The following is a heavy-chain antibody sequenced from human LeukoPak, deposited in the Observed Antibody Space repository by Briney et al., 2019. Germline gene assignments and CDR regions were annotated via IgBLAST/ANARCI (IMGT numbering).Heavy chain of an antibody. CDR2: IYYSGST. Sequence: SETLSLTCTVSGGSISSGGYYWSWIRQHPGKGLEWIGYIYYSGSTYYNPSLKSRVTISVDTSKNHFFLKLSSVTAADTAVYYCARDRAYSSGGSCYSGGMDVWGKGTTVTVSS. CDR3: ARDRAYSSGGSCYSGGMDV. V-gene: IGHV4-31*03. CDR1: GGSISSGGYY. D-gene: IGHD2-15*01. J-gene: IGHJ6*04.